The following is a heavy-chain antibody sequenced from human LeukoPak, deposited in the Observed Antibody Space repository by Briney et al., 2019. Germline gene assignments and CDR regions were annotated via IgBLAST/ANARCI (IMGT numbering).Heavy chain of an antibody. CDR3: ARDLRERITMVRGVTIYKSNWFDP. CDR1: GGSISSYY. CDR2: IYYSGST. Sequence: SETLSLTCTVSGGSISSYYWSWIRQPPGKGLEWIGYIYYSGSTNYNPSLKSRVTISVDTSKNQFSLKLSSVTAADTAVYYCARDLRERITMVRGVTIYKSNWFDPWGQGTLVTVSS. V-gene: IGHV4-59*01. D-gene: IGHD3-10*01. J-gene: IGHJ5*02.